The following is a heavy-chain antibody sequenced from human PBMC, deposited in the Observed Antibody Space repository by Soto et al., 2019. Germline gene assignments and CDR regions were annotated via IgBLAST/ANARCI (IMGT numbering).Heavy chain of an antibody. Sequence: PGGSLRLSCEPSAFIFSGSAMHWVRQASGKGLEWVGRIRSKANNYATAYAATLKGRFTISRDDSKNTAYLQMNSLKTEDTAVYYCTRRDSSGYSLDYWGQGA. J-gene: IGHJ4*02. CDR3: TRRDSSGYSLDY. V-gene: IGHV3-73*01. CDR2: IRSKANNYAT. D-gene: IGHD3-22*01. CDR1: AFIFSGSA.